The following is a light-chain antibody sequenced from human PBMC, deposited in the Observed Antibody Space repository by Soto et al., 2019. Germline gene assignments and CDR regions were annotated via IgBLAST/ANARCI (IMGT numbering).Light chain of an antibody. CDR2: GAS. V-gene: IGKV3-15*01. Sequence: EIVMTQSRPTLSLSPGERATLSCRASQSVGTNLAWYQQKPGQAPRLLIHGASTRATGIPARFSGSGSGTDFSLTISGLQTEDFAVYYCQQYNKWPPWTFGQGTKVDIK. CDR1: QSVGTN. J-gene: IGKJ1*01. CDR3: QQYNKWPPWT.